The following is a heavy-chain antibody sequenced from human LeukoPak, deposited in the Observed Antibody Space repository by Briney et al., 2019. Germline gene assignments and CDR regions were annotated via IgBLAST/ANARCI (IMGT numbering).Heavy chain of an antibody. Sequence: SVKLSCKASGGTFSSYAISWVRQAPGQGLEWMGGIIPIFGTANYAQKFQGRVTITADESTSTAYMELSSLRSEDTAVYYCARSFHSGYDYFDYWAREPWSPSPQ. D-gene: IGHD5-12*01. CDR3: ARSFHSGYDYFDY. J-gene: IGHJ4*02. CDR1: GGTFSSYA. CDR2: IIPIFGTA. V-gene: IGHV1-69*01.